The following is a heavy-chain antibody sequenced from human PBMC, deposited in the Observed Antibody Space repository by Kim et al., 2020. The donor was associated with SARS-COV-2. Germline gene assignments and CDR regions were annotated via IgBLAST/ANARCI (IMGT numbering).Heavy chain of an antibody. CDR2: INGDGSSM. CDR3: VREQSN. CDR1: GFRFSDYY. J-gene: IGHJ1*01. D-gene: IGHD6-6*01. Sequence: GGSLRLSCEASGFRFSDYYMSWIRQAPGKGLEWVAYINGDGSSMKCADSVNGRFSISRDNSNNSLSLQMNSLTPEDTAVYYCVREQSNWGQGTLTPVSS. V-gene: IGHV3-11*01.